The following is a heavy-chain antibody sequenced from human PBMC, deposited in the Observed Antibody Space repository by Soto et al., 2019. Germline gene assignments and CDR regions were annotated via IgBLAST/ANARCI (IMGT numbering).Heavy chain of an antibody. CDR3: ARDGSKSRYYYYGMDV. J-gene: IGHJ6*02. V-gene: IGHV3-30-3*01. Sequence: PGGSLRLSCAASGFTFSSYVMHWVRQAPGKGLGWVAVISYDGSNKYYAGSVKGRLTISRDNSKNTLYLQMNSLRAEDTAAYYCARDGSKSRYYYYGMDVWGQGTTVTVSS. CDR2: ISYDGSNK. D-gene: IGHD3-3*01. CDR1: GFTFSSYV.